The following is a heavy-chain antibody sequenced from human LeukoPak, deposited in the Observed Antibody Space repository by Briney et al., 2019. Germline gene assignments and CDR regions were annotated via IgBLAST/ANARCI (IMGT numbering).Heavy chain of an antibody. D-gene: IGHD5-24*01. V-gene: IGHV3-74*01. CDR2: INGDGGRT. Sequence: PGGSLRLSCGASGFTFRTSWMHWVRQTPGKGLVWVSQINGDGGRTRYADSVKGRLTISRDNAKNTVYLQMNSLRTDDTAMYYCARGRNGFFDYWGHGTLVTVSS. CDR1: GFTFRTSW. CDR3: ARGRNGFFDY. J-gene: IGHJ4*01.